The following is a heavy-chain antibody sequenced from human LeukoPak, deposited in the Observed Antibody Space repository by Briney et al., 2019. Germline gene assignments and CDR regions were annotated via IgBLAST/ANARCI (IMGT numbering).Heavy chain of an antibody. CDR1: GGSISSYY. CDR2: IYYSGNT. D-gene: IGHD2-2*01. J-gene: IGHJ3*02. Sequence: SETLSLTCTVSGGSISSYYWSWIRQPPGKGLEWIGYIYYSGNTNYNPSLKSRVTISVDTSKNQFSLKLSSVTAADTAVYYCASLLPSSFAFDIWGQGTMVTVSS. CDR3: ASLLPSSFAFDI. V-gene: IGHV4-59*01.